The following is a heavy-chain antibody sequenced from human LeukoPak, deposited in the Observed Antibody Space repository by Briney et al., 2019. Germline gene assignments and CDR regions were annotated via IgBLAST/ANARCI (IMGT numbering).Heavy chain of an antibody. J-gene: IGHJ4*02. V-gene: IGHV3-23*01. CDR1: GFTFSSYA. CDR2: ICGSGGST. CDR3: AKSTTKAHYYDNSGYPY. Sequence: GGSLRLSCAASGFTFSSYAMSWVRQAPGKGLEWVSAICGSGGSTYYADSVKGRFTISRDNSKNTLYLQMNSLRAEDTAVYYCAKSTTKAHYYDNSGYPYWGQGTLVTVFS. D-gene: IGHD3-22*01.